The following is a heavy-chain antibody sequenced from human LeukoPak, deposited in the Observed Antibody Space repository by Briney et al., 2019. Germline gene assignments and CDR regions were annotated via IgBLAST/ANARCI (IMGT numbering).Heavy chain of an antibody. CDR2: FIASSGSA. V-gene: IGHV3-23*01. CDR1: GFTLDSQA. J-gene: IGHJ4*02. CDR3: ARDPSRSWWGYFDY. D-gene: IGHD6-13*01. Sequence: GGSLRLSCAASGFTLDSQAMSWVRQAPGKGLEWISTFIASSGSAHYADSVKGRFTISRDISKNTLYLQMNSLRAEDTAVYSCARDPSRSWWGYFDYWGQGALVTVSS.